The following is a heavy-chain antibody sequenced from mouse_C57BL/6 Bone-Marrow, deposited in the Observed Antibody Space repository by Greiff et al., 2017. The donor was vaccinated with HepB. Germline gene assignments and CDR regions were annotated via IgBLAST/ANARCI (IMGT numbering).Heavy chain of an antibody. Sequence: QVQLQQPGAELVKPGASVKLSCKASDYTFTSYWMQWVKQRPGQGLEWIGEIDPSDSYTNYNQKFKGKATLTVDTSSSTAYMQLSSLTSEDSAVYYCARAVVPDYWGQGTTLTVSS. V-gene: IGHV1-50*01. CDR3: ARAVVPDY. CDR2: IDPSDSYT. J-gene: IGHJ2*01. D-gene: IGHD1-1*01. CDR1: DYTFTSYW.